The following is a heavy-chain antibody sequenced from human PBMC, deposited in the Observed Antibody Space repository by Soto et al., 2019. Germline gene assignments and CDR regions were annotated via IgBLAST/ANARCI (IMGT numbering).Heavy chain of an antibody. D-gene: IGHD3-16*01. V-gene: IGHV1-24*01. J-gene: IGHJ5*01. CDR2: FDPEDGET. CDR1: GYTLTELS. CDR3: AMYTEPRLPWFDS. Sequence: QVQLVQSGAEVKKPGASVKVSCKVSGYTLTELSMHWVRQAPGKGLEWMGGFDPEDGETIYAQKFQGTATMPEDTSTETSYMDLSSLRSEDTAVYYGAMYTEPRLPWFDSWGQGTMVTVSS.